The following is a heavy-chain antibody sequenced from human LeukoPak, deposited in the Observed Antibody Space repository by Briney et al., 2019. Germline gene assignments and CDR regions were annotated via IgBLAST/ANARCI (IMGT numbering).Heavy chain of an antibody. D-gene: IGHD3-16*02. Sequence: ASVKVSCKASGGSFSRYAISWVRQAPGQGLEWMGGIIPIFGTANYAQKFQGRVTITADKSTSTAYMEMSRLRSEDTAVYYCARVIALEYYYYYMDVWGKGTTVTVSS. V-gene: IGHV1-69*06. CDR2: IIPIFGTA. CDR1: GGSFSRYA. J-gene: IGHJ6*03. CDR3: ARVIALEYYYYYMDV.